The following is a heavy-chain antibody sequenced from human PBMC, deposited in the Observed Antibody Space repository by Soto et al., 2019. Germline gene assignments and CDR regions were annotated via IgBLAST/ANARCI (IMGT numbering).Heavy chain of an antibody. CDR1: GGTFSSYA. CDR3: AGATVTTFGPRWFHP. CDR2: IIPIFGTA. V-gene: IGHV1-69*01. Sequence: QVQLVQSGAEVKKPGSSVKVSCKASGGTFSSYAISWVRQAPGQGLEWMGGIIPIFGTANYAQKFQGRVTITAHESTSTAYVELGSLSSEDTAVYYCAGATVTTFGPRWFHPWGQGTLVTVSS. D-gene: IGHD4-17*01. J-gene: IGHJ5*02.